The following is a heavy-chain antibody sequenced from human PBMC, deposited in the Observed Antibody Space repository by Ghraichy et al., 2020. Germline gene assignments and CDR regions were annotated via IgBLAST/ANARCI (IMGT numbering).Heavy chain of an antibody. CDR2: IRFDRDK. CDR3: AKDNGAWYLNY. J-gene: IGHJ4*02. Sequence: GESLNISCATSGFTFSTSHMHWVRQAPGKGLEWVAIIRFDRDKYYVDSLKGRFTISRDNSKNTLYLQMSSLRTEDTAVYYCAKDNGAWYLNYLGQGTLVTVSS. D-gene: IGHD6-19*01. V-gene: IGHV3-30*02. CDR1: GFTFSTSH.